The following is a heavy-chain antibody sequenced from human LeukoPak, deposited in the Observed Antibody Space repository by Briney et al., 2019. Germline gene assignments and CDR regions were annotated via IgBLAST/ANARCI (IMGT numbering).Heavy chain of an antibody. CDR2: VFHNGDP. CDR1: GGSIIDVNFY. V-gene: IGHV4-39*01. CDR3: ARLGFGYSVDV. Sequence: SETLSLTCTVSGGSIIDVNFYWTWIRQPPGKGLEWIASVFHNGDPYYTPTLRRRLTISVDSSKNQFSLRLNSVTAADAAFYFCARLGFGYSVDVWGQGTMVTVSS. J-gene: IGHJ6*02. D-gene: IGHD1-26*01.